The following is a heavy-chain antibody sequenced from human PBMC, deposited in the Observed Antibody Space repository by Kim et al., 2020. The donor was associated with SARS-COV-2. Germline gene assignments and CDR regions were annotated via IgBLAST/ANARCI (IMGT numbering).Heavy chain of an antibody. CDR3: ARRRVYGMDV. Sequence: GESLKISCKGSGYIFTSYWINWVRQMPGKGLEWMGRIDPSDSYTNYSPSFQGHVTISADKSISTAYLQWSSLKASDTAMYYCARRRVYGMDVWDQGTTVTVSS. CDR2: IDPSDSYT. J-gene: IGHJ6*02. CDR1: GYIFTSYW. V-gene: IGHV5-10-1*01.